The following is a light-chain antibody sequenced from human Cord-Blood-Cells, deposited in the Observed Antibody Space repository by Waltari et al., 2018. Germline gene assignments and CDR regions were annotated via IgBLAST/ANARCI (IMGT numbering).Light chain of an antibody. V-gene: IGLV2-23*03. Sequence: QSALTQPASVSGSPGQSITISCTGTSSDVGRYNLVSWYQQHPGKPPKLMIYEGSKRPSGVSNRFSGSKSGNTASLTISGLQAEDEADYYCCSYAGSSTFDWVFGGGTKLTVL. CDR1: SSDVGRYNL. CDR2: EGS. J-gene: IGLJ3*02. CDR3: CSYAGSSTFDWV.